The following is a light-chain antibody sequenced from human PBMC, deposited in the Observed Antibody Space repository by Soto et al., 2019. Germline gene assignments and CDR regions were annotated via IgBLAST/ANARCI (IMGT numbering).Light chain of an antibody. CDR1: QSVSSN. J-gene: IGKJ2*01. V-gene: IGKV3-20*01. CDR2: GAS. CDR3: QQYGGSPRT. Sequence: EIVLTQSPGTLSVSPGERATLSCRASQSVSSNLAWYQQKPGQAPRLLMFGASYRATGIPHRFSGSGSGTDFTLTISRLEPEDFAVYYCQQYGGSPRTFGQGTKLEIK.